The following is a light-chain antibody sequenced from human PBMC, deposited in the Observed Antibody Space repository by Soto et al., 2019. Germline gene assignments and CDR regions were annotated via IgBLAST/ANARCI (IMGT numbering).Light chain of an antibody. CDR1: QTVGTN. V-gene: IGKV3-15*01. CDR3: QQYNNWPIT. CDR2: GAS. J-gene: IGKJ5*01. Sequence: EIVLTQSPGTLSLSPGERATLSCRASQTVGTNLAWYQQKPGQAPRLLIYGASPRASGIPARFSGSGSGTESALTISSLQSEDFAVYYCQQYNNWPITFGQGTRLEIK.